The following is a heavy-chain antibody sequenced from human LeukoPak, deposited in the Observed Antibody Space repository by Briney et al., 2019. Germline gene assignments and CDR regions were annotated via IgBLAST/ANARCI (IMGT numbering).Heavy chain of an antibody. J-gene: IGHJ6*03. V-gene: IGHV4-59*01. CDR3: ARDTVTTYYYYMDV. Sequence: SGTLSLTCTVSGGSISSYCWSWIRQPPGKGLEWIGYIYYSGITNYNPSLKSRVTISVDTSKNQFSLKLSSVTAADTAVYYCARDTVTTYYYYMDVWGKGTTVTVSS. D-gene: IGHD4-11*01. CDR1: GGSISSYC. CDR2: IYYSGIT.